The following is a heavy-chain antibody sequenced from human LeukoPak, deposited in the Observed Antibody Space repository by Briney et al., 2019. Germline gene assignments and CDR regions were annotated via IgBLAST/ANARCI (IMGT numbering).Heavy chain of an antibody. V-gene: IGHV3-74*01. J-gene: IGHJ4*02. CDR2: INSDGSST. Sequence: GGSLRLSCAASGFTFSYYWIHWVRQAPGKGLVWVSRINSDGSSTSYADSVKGRFTISRDNAKNTLYLQMNSLRAEDTAVYYCARAQWGFGELSYFDYWGQGTLVTVSS. CDR3: ARAQWGFGELSYFDY. D-gene: IGHD3-10*01. CDR1: GFTFSYYW.